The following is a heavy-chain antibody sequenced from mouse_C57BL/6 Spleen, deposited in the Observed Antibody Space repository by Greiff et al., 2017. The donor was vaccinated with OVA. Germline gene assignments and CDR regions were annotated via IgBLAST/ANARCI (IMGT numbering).Heavy chain of an antibody. V-gene: IGHV5-16*01. CDR2: INYDGSST. CDR1: GFTFSDYY. CDR3: AREKEGYYFDY. J-gene: IGHJ2*01. Sequence: EVNVVESEGGLVQPGSSMKLSCTASGFTFSDYYMAWVRQVPEKGLEWVANINYDGSSTYYLDSLKSRFIISRDNAKNILYLQMSSLKSEDTATYYCAREKEGYYFDYWGQGTTLTVSS.